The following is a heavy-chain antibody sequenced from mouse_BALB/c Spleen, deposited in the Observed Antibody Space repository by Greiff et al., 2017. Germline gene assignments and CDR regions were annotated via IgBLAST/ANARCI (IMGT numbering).Heavy chain of an antibody. V-gene: IGHV2-9*02. D-gene: IGHD1-2*01. CDR3: ARALRLQGYYAMDY. CDR2: IWAGGST. Sequence: VQRVESGPGLVAPSQSLSITCTVSGFSLTSYGVHWVRQPPGKGLEWLGVIWAGGSTNYNSALMSRLSISKDNSKSQVFLKMNSLQTDDTAMYYCARALRLQGYYAMDYWGQGTSVTVSS. CDR1: GFSLTSYG. J-gene: IGHJ4*01.